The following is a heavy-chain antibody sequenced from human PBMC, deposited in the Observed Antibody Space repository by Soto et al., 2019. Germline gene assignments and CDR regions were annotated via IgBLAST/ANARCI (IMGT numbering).Heavy chain of an antibody. CDR1: GFTFSSYA. CDR2: ISSNGGST. D-gene: IGHD2-2*02. Sequence: GGSLRLSCSASGFTFSSYAMHWVRQAPGKGLEYVSAISSNGGSTYYAGSVKGRFTISRDNSKNTLYLQMSSLRAEDTAVYYCVKDRGGYCSSTSCYSSWFDPWGQGTLVTVSS. V-gene: IGHV3-64D*06. J-gene: IGHJ5*02. CDR3: VKDRGGYCSSTSCYSSWFDP.